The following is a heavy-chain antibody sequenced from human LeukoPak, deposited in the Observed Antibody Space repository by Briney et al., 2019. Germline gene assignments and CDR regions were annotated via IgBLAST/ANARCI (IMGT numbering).Heavy chain of an antibody. CDR3: ARVVRYYYDSSGYESYYYYYMDV. CDR2: IYYSGST. CDR1: GGSISSYY. J-gene: IGHJ6*03. D-gene: IGHD3-22*01. Sequence: SETLSLTCTVSGGSISSYYWSWIRQPPGKGLEWMGYIYYSGSTNYNPSLKSRVTISVDTSKNQFSLKLSSVTAADTAVYYCARVVRYYYDSSGYESYYYYYMDVWGKGTTVTISS. V-gene: IGHV4-59*01.